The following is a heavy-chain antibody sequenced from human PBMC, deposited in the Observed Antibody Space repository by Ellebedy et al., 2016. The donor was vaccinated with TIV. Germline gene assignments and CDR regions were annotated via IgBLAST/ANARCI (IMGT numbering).Heavy chain of an antibody. J-gene: IGHJ6*02. CDR3: ARDEVVGASRGYQFYGMDV. Sequence: ASVKVSCKASGHTFRGYYIHWVRQAPGQGLEWMGWINPNSGGTNHAQKFQGRLTLTTETSIHTAYMELNRLTSDDTAMYYCARDEVVGASRGYQFYGMDVWGQGTTVTVSS. D-gene: IGHD6-25*01. CDR2: INPNSGGT. CDR1: GHTFRGYY. V-gene: IGHV1-2*02.